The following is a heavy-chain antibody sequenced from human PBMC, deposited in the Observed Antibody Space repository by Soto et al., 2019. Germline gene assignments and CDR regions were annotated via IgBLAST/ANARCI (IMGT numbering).Heavy chain of an antibody. CDR1: GYSISSSNW. Sequence: SETLSLTCAVSGYSISSSNWWGWIRQPPGKGLEWIGYIYYSGTTYYNPSLKSRVTMSVDTSKNQFSLKLTSVTAVGIVVYDCARRVIQVPIDYWGQVTLVTVSS. J-gene: IGHJ4*02. CDR3: ARRVIQVPIDY. D-gene: IGHD2-21*01. V-gene: IGHV4-28*01. CDR2: IYYSGTT.